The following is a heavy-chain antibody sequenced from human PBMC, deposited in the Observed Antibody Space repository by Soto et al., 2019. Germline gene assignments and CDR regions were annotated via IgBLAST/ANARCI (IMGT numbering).Heavy chain of an antibody. CDR2: ISSSSSYI. V-gene: IGHV3-21*01. CDR1: GFTFSSYS. Sequence: EVQLVESGGGLVKPGGSLRLSCAASGFTFSSYSMNWVRQAPGKGLEWVSSISSSSSYIYYADSVKGRFTISRDNAKNSLYLQMNSLRADDTAVYYCARGRWFGEGSDWFDPWGQGTLVTVSS. J-gene: IGHJ5*02. D-gene: IGHD3-10*01. CDR3: ARGRWFGEGSDWFDP.